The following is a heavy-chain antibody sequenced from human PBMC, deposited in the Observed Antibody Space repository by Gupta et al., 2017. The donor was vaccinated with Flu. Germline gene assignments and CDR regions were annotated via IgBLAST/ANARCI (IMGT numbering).Heavy chain of an antibody. D-gene: IGHD3-10*01. CDR3: AREGYGWGSYGHGMDV. CDR2: INPNSGGT. Sequence: QVQLVQSGAEVKKPGASVKVSCKASGYTFTDNSLHWVRQAPGQGLEWMGWINPNSGGTNNAQKFQGRVTMTRDTSITTAYMELSSLRSDDTAVYYCAREGYGWGSYGHGMDVWGQGTTVTVSS. CDR1: GYTFTDNS. V-gene: IGHV1-2*02. J-gene: IGHJ6*02.